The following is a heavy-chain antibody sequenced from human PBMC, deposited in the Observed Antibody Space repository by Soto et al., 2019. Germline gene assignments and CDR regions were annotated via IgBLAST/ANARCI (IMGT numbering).Heavy chain of an antibody. V-gene: IGHV4-59*08. CDR1: GGSISSYY. D-gene: IGHD3-16*02. CDR2: IYYSGST. CDR3: ARHGSPYDYIWGSYREPYFDY. Sequence: SETLSLTCTVSGGSISSYYWSWIRQPPGKGLEWIGYIYYSGSTNYNPSLKSRVTISVDTSKNQFSLKLSSVTAADTAVYYCARHGSPYDYIWGSYREPYFDYWGQGTLVTVSS. J-gene: IGHJ4*02.